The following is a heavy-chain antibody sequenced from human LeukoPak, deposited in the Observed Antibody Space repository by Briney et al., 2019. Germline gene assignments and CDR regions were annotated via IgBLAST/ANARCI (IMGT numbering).Heavy chain of an antibody. V-gene: IGHV4-34*01. CDR2: INHSGST. Sequence: SETLSLTCAVYGGSFSGYYWSWIRQPPGKGLEWIGEINHSGSTNYNPSLKSRVTISVDTSKNQFSLKLSSVTAADTAVYYCARHAIVVVPAAIRRYYYYMDVWGKGTTVTVSS. J-gene: IGHJ6*03. CDR3: ARHAIVVVPAAIRRYYYYMDV. D-gene: IGHD2-2*01. CDR1: GGSFSGYY.